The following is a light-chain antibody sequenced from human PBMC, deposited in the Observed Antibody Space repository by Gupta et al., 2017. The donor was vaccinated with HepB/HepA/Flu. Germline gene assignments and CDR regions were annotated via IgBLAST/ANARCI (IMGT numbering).Light chain of an antibody. CDR3: CSYAGNFVV. V-gene: IGLV2-11*01. CDR1: SSDVGGYNY. CDR2: DVN. J-gene: IGLJ3*02. Sequence: QSALTQPASVSGSPGQSITISCTGTSSDVGGYNYVSWYRQHPAKALMGFMYDVNKRPSGVPDCFSVSKSATAATLTISGLEAEDEYYYYSCSYAGNFVVFGGGTKLTVL.